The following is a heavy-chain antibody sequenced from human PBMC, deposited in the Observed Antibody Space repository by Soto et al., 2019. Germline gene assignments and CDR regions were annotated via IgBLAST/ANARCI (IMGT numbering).Heavy chain of an antibody. Sequence: EVQLVESGGGLVQPGGSLRLSCAASGFTFRTYWLSWVRQVPGKGLEWVANINQDGSEKNYVDSVKGRFTISRDNAKNSLYLQMSSRRAEDTALYYCARDGSTSWYSYDYHGMDVWGQGTTVTVSS. D-gene: IGHD5-18*01. J-gene: IGHJ6*02. CDR3: ARDGSTSWYSYDYHGMDV. CDR1: GFTFRTYW. CDR2: INQDGSEK. V-gene: IGHV3-7*05.